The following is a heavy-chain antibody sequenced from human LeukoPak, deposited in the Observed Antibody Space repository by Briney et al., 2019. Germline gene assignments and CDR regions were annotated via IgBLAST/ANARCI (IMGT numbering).Heavy chain of an antibody. J-gene: IGHJ5*02. V-gene: IGHV3-7*01. CDR1: GFTFSSYW. CDR2: IKQDGSEK. CDR3: ARDGGWVAAGWFDP. Sequence: GGSLRLSCAASGFTFSSYWMSWVRQAPGKGLEWVANIKQDGSEKYYVDSVKGRFTISRDIAKNSLYLQMNSLRAEDTAVYYCARDGGWVAAGWFDPWGQGTLVTVSS. D-gene: IGHD3-16*01.